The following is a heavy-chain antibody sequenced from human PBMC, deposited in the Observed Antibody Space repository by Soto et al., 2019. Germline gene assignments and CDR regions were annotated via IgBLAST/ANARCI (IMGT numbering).Heavy chain of an antibody. CDR3: VKQAHGLDGVAFDY. Sequence: PGGSLRLSCSAYGFIFSESTIYWVRQVPGKGLEAISAVGTSGRSTYYADSVKDRFTISRDNSKNTLFLQMGSLRPEDTAIYYCVKQAHGLDGVAFDYWGQGTQVTVSS. J-gene: IGHJ4*02. V-gene: IGHV3-64D*06. CDR1: GFIFSEST. CDR2: VGTSGRST. D-gene: IGHD2-15*01.